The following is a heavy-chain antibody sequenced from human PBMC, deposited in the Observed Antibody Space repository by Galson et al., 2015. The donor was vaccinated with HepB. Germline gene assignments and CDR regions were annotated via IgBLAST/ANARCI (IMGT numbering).Heavy chain of an antibody. V-gene: IGHV3-48*04. CDR1: GFTFSSYT. CDR3: ARNAYYDTSGYYYKPGWVDP. CDR2: ISTNGATI. Sequence: SLRLSCAASGFTFSSYTMSWVRQTPGKGLQWVSYISTNGATIYYADSVKGRFTVARDNARNAVFLQMTSLRAEDTAVYYCARNAYYDTSGYYYKPGWVDPWGQGTLVTVSS. D-gene: IGHD3-22*01. J-gene: IGHJ5*02.